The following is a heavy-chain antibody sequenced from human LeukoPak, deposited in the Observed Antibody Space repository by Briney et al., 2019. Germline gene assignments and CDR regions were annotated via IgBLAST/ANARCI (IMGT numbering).Heavy chain of an antibody. CDR1: GGSFSGYY. J-gene: IGHJ4*02. CDR2: INHSGST. Sequence: PSETLSLTCAVYGGSFSGYYWSWIRQPPGKGLEWIGEINHSGSTNYNPSLKSRVTISVDKSKNQFSLKLSSVTAADTAVYYCARGDMWLSKWGQGTLVTVSS. CDR3: ARGDMWLSK. V-gene: IGHV4-34*01. D-gene: IGHD3-22*01.